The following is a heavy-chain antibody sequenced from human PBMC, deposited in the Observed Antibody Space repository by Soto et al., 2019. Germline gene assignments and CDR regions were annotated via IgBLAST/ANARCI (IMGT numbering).Heavy chain of an antibody. CDR2: NYYSGGT. J-gene: IGHJ5*01. D-gene: IGHD3-10*01. CDR3: ARERVPSYIHHTWFDS. V-gene: IGHV4-30-4*01. Sequence: QVQLQESGPGLVRPSQTLSLTCTVSGGSISSGDYYWSWLRQSPGKGLEWIGYNYYSGGTYYNPTLKSPVTISIDTSKNQCSLKLSSVTAADTAVYYCARERVPSYIHHTWFDSWGQGTLVTVS. CDR1: GGSISSGDYY.